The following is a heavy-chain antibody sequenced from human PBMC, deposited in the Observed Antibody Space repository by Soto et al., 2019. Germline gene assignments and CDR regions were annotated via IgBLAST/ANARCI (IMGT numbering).Heavy chain of an antibody. CDR1: GYSFTIYC. J-gene: IGHJ6*02. D-gene: IGHD6-6*01. CDR2: IYPGDSDT. V-gene: IGHV5-51*01. Sequence: GESVKISCKGSGYSFTIYCIGWVLQMPWKGLEWMGIIYPGDSDTRYSPSFQGQVTISADKSISTAYLQWSSLKASDTAMYYCAISSSSFSNYYGMDVWGQGTTVTVSS. CDR3: AISSSSFSNYYGMDV.